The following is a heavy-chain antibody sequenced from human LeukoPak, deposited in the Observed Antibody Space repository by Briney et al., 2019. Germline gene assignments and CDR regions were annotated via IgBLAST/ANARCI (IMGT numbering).Heavy chain of an antibody. CDR1: GVIVSSKY. J-gene: IGHJ4*02. Sequence: GGSLRLSCAASGVIVSSKYMTWVRQAPGKGLEWVSVLYSGGNTYYADSVKGRFTISRDNSKNTVYLQMNSLRAEDTAVYHCATSTGWPGFDFWGQGTLVTVSS. V-gene: IGHV3-66*01. D-gene: IGHD6-19*01. CDR3: ATSTGWPGFDF. CDR2: LYSGGNT.